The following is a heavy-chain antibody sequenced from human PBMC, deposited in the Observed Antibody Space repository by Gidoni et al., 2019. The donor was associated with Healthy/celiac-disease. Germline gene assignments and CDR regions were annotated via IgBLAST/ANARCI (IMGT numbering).Heavy chain of an antibody. J-gene: IGHJ3*02. Sequence: EVQLLESGGGLVQPGGSLRLSCAASGFTFSSYAMSWVRQAPGQGLEWVAAISGSGGSTYYADSVKGRFTISRDNSKNTLYLQMNSLRAEDTAVYYCAKGGPLGYGDYVSAFDIWGQGTMVTVSS. D-gene: IGHD4-17*01. CDR3: AKGGPLGYGDYVSAFDI. V-gene: IGHV3-23*01. CDR2: ISGSGGST. CDR1: GFTFSSYA.